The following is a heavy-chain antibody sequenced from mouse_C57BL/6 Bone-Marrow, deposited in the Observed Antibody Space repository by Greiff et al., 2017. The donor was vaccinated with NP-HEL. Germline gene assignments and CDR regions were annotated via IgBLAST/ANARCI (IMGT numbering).Heavy chain of an antibody. V-gene: IGHV3-6*01. CDR1: GYSITSGYY. Sequence: DVKLQESGPGLVKPGQSLSLTCSVTGYSITSGYYWNWIRQFPGNKLEWMGYISYDGSNNYNPSLKNRISITRDTSKNQFFLKLNSVTTEDTATYYCGRDNDGYYPAWFSYWGQGTLVTVSA. CDR2: ISYDGSN. D-gene: IGHD2-3*01. J-gene: IGHJ3*01. CDR3: GRDNDGYYPAWFSY.